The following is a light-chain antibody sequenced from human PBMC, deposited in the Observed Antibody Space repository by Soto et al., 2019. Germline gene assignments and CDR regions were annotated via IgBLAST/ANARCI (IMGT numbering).Light chain of an antibody. CDR1: QSVNSNY. Sequence: PGERATLSCRASQSVNSNYLAWYQRKPGQAPRLLIYGASNRDTDIPYRFSASGSGTDFTLTITRLEAEDFAVYYCQQYYSTPPTFGQGTKVEVK. CDR3: QQYYSTPPT. CDR2: GAS. J-gene: IGKJ1*01. V-gene: IGKV3-20*01.